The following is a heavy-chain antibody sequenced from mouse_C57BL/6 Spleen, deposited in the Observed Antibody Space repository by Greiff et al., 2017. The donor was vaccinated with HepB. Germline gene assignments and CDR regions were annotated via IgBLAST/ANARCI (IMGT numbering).Heavy chain of an antibody. CDR2: ISDGGSYT. V-gene: IGHV5-4*01. J-gene: IGHJ3*01. D-gene: IGHD2-2*01. CDR3: AREGGSTMVTSPFAY. Sequence: EVQGVESGGGLVKPGGSLKLSCAASGFTFSSYAMSWVRQTPEKRLEWVATISDGGSYTYYPDNVKGRFTISRDNAKNNLYLQMSHLKSEDTAMYYCAREGGSTMVTSPFAYWGQGTLGTVSA. CDR1: GFTFSSYA.